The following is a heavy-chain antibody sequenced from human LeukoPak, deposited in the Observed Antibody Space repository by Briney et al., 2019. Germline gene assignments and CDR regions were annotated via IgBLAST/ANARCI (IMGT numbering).Heavy chain of an antibody. J-gene: IGHJ6*04. Sequence: GGSLRLSCAASGFTFSSYSMNWVRQAPGKGLEWVSLISSSSSYIYYADSVKGRFTISRDNAKNSLYLQINSLRVEDTAVYYCAELGITMIGGVRGKGTTVTISS. CDR3: AELGITMIGGV. CDR2: ISSSSSYI. V-gene: IGHV3-21*01. D-gene: IGHD3-10*02. CDR1: GFTFSSYS.